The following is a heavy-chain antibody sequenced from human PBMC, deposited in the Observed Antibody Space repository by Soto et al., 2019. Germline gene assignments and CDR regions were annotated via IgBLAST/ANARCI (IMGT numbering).Heavy chain of an antibody. D-gene: IGHD6-13*01. CDR1: GFTFSNAW. J-gene: IGHJ4*02. Sequence: EVQLVESGGGLVKPGGSLRLSCAASGFTFSNAWMSWVRQAPGKGLEWVGRIKSKTDGGTTDYAAPVKGRFTISRDDSKNTLYLEMNSLKTEDTAVYYCTTTPAYSKHDYWGQGTLVTVSS. V-gene: IGHV3-15*01. CDR3: TTTPAYSKHDY. CDR2: IKSKTDGGTT.